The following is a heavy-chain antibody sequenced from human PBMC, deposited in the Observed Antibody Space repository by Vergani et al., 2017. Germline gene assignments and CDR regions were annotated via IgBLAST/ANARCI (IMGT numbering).Heavy chain of an antibody. CDR3: AKEMDIVATNPIDY. CDR1: GFTFSSYA. V-gene: IGHV3-30*07. J-gene: IGHJ4*02. CDR2: ISYDGSNK. D-gene: IGHD5-12*01. Sequence: QVQLVESGGGVVQPGRSLRLSCAASGFTFSSYAMHWVRQAPGKGLEWVAVISYDGSNKYYADSVKGRFTISRDNSKNTLYLQMNSLRAEDTAVYYCAKEMDIVATNPIDYWGQGTLVTVSS.